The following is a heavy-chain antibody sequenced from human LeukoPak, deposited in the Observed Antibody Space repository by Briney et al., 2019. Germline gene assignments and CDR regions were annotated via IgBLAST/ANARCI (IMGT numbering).Heavy chain of an antibody. V-gene: IGHV4-59*01. CDR3: ARDPTTVTKGFDI. Sequence: SETLSLTCTVSGGAIDNYYWSWIRQPPGKGLEWIAYVYYSGTINYNPSLESRVTISVDTSKNQFSLKVSSVTAADTAVYYCARDPTTVTKGFDIWGQGTLVTVSS. CDR1: GGAIDNYY. D-gene: IGHD4-17*01. CDR2: VYYSGTI. J-gene: IGHJ3*02.